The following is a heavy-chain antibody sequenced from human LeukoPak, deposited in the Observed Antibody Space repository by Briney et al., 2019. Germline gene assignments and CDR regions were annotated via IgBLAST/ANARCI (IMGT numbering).Heavy chain of an antibody. CDR1: GYTFTSYY. CDR2: INPSGGST. D-gene: IGHD2-2*01. J-gene: IGHJ4*02. Sequence: ASVKVSCKASGYTFTSYYMHWVRQAPGQGLEWTGIINPSGGSTSYAQKFQGRVTMTRDTSTSTVYMELSSLRSEDTAVYYCARPYCSSTSCYSEPGFDYWGQGTLVTVSS. V-gene: IGHV1-46*01. CDR3: ARPYCSSTSCYSEPGFDY.